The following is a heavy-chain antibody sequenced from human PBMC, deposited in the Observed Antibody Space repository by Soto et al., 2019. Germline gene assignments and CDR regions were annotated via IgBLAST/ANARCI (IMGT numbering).Heavy chain of an antibody. CDR3: ARDCPYSNYAIFHYHYGMDV. Sequence: GGSLRLSCAASGFTFSSYWMSWVRQAPAKGLEWVANIKQDGSERYYVDSVKGRFTISRDNAKNSLYLQMNSLRAEDTAVYYCARDCPYSNYAIFHYHYGMDVWGQGTTVTVSS. D-gene: IGHD4-4*01. J-gene: IGHJ6*02. V-gene: IGHV3-7*01. CDR2: IKQDGSER. CDR1: GFTFSSYW.